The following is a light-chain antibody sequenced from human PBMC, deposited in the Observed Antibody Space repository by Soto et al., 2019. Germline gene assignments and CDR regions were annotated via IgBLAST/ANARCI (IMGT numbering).Light chain of an antibody. CDR3: CSYAGRDTPVI. V-gene: IGLV2-8*01. Sequence: QSALTQPPSASGSPGQSVTISCTGTSSDVGGYNYVSWYQVHPDKAPKLIIYEGNKRPSGVSDRFSGSKSGDTASLTISGLQTEDEGDYYCCSYAGRDTPVIFGGGTKLTVL. J-gene: IGLJ2*01. CDR1: SSDVGGYNY. CDR2: EGN.